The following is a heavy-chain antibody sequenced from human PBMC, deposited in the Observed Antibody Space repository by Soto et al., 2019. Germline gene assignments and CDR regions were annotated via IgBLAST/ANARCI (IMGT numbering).Heavy chain of an antibody. Sequence: GGSLILSCAASGFTFSSYAMSWVRQAPGKGLEWVSAISGSGGSTYYADSVKGRFTISRDNSKNTLYLQMNSLRAEDTAVYYCAKPLNYDILTGYCFDYWGQGTLVTVSS. V-gene: IGHV3-23*01. D-gene: IGHD3-9*01. CDR2: ISGSGGST. CDR3: AKPLNYDILTGYCFDY. CDR1: GFTFSSYA. J-gene: IGHJ4*02.